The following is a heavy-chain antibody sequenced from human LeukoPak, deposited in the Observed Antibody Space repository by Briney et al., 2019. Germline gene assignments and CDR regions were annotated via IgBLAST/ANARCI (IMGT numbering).Heavy chain of an antibody. CDR1: GFTFSTYW. J-gene: IGHJ4*02. D-gene: IGHD2/OR15-2a*01. Sequence: GGSLRLSCAASGFTFSTYWMHWVRQAPGKGLVWVSRIDSDESSTSYADSVKGRFTISRDNAKNTLYLQMNSLRAEDTAVYYCAKDSAKKYDDYWGQGTLVTVSS. CDR3: AKDSAKKYDDY. V-gene: IGHV3-74*01. CDR2: IDSDESST.